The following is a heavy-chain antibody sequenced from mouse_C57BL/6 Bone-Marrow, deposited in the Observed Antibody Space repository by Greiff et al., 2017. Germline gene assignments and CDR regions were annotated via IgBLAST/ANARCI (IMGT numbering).Heavy chain of an antibody. CDR2: IYPRDGST. CDR1: GYTFTSYD. V-gene: IGHV1-85*01. CDR3: ARRYTLY. J-gene: IGHJ2*01. Sequence: VQLQQSGPELVKPGASVKLSCKASGYTFTSYDINWVKQRPGQGLEWIGWIYPRDGSTTYNEKFKGKATLTVDTSSSTAYMELHSLTSEDSAVYFCARRYTLYWGQGTTLTVSS. D-gene: IGHD1-1*01.